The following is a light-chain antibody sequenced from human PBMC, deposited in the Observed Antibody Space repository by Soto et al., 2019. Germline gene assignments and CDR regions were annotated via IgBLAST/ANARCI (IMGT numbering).Light chain of an antibody. Sequence: DIQMTQSPSSLSASVGDRVTITCQASQDIRNYLHWYQQKPGKAPKLLIYDASTLQTGVPSRFSGRGSGTDFTFTISSLQPEDIGTYYCQHYDDLPPITFGQGTRLEIK. CDR3: QHYDDLPPIT. V-gene: IGKV1-33*01. CDR2: DAS. CDR1: QDIRNY. J-gene: IGKJ5*01.